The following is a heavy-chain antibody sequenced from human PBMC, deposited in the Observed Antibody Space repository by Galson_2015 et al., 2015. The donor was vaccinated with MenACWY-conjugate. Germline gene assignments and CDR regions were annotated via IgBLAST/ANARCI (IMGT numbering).Heavy chain of an antibody. Sequence: SLRLSCAASGFTFSSYEMNWVRQAPGKGLEWVSYISSSGSTIYYADSEKGRFTISRDNAKNSLYLQMSSLGAEDTAVYYCARDRLGAYYYGSGRGPDYWGQGTLVTVSS. CDR2: ISSSGSTI. CDR1: GFTFSSYE. J-gene: IGHJ4*02. V-gene: IGHV3-48*03. D-gene: IGHD3-10*01. CDR3: ARDRLGAYYYGSGRGPDY.